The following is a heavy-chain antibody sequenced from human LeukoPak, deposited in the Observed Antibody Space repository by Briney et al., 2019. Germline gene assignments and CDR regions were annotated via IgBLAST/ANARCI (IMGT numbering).Heavy chain of an antibody. Sequence: GGSLKLSCAASEFNFSGSAVHWVRQASGKGLEWLGHIRSKGNNYATAYTASVKGRFTISRDDSKNTAHLQMNSLETEDTAVYYCTRPGSYSTDDAFDIWGQATLVTVSS. CDR1: EFNFSGSA. CDR2: IRSKGNNYAT. V-gene: IGHV3-73*01. J-gene: IGHJ3*02. D-gene: IGHD1-26*01. CDR3: TRPGSYSTDDAFDI.